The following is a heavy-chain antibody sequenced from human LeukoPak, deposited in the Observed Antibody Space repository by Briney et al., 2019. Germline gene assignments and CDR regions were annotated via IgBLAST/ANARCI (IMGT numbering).Heavy chain of an antibody. CDR2: IIPILGIA. CDR3: AREKYGDYVSPRGWFDP. V-gene: IGHV1-69*04. D-gene: IGHD4-17*01. Sequence: SVKVSCKASGGTFSSYAISWVRQAPGQGLEWMGRIIPILGIANYAQKFQGRVTIAADKSTSTAYMELSSLRSEDTAVYYCAREKYGDYVSPRGWFDPWGQGTLVTVSS. CDR1: GGTFSSYA. J-gene: IGHJ5*02.